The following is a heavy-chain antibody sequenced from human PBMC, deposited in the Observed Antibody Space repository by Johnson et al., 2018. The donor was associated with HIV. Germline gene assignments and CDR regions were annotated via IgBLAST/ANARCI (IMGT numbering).Heavy chain of an antibody. Sequence: VQLVESRGGLVQPGGSLRLSSAASGLTFSSYWMHWVRQAPGKGLVWVSRINSDVSTPSYADSVKGRFTISRDNAKNTLYLQMNSLRAEDTAVYHCARRGNWNYLKSAFDIWGQGTMVTVSS. V-gene: IGHV3-74*02. D-gene: IGHD1-7*01. CDR1: GLTFSSYW. J-gene: IGHJ3*02. CDR3: ARRGNWNYLKSAFDI. CDR2: INSDVSTP.